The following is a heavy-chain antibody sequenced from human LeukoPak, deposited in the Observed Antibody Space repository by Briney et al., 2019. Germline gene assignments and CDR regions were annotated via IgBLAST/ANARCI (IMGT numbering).Heavy chain of an antibody. Sequence: SETLSLTCAVYGGSFSGYYWSWIRQPPGKGLEWIGEINHSGSTNYNPSLTSRVTISVDTSKNQFSLKLSSVTAADTAVYYCARGSNYYDSGKGWFDPWGQGTLVTVSS. D-gene: IGHD3-10*01. CDR2: INHSGST. J-gene: IGHJ5*02. CDR1: GGSFSGYY. CDR3: ARGSNYYDSGKGWFDP. V-gene: IGHV4-34*01.